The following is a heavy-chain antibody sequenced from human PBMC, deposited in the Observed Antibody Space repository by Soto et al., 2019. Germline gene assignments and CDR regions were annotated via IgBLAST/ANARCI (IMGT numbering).Heavy chain of an antibody. Sequence: GGSLRLSCAASGFTFSSYAMHWVRQAPGKGLEWVAVISYDGSNKYYADSVKGRFTISRDNSKNTLYLQMNSLRAEDTAVYYCAREGFHGDYGAFDIWGQGTTVPVSS. V-gene: IGHV3-30-3*01. CDR1: GFTFSSYA. D-gene: IGHD4-17*01. CDR2: ISYDGSNK. J-gene: IGHJ3*02. CDR3: AREGFHGDYGAFDI.